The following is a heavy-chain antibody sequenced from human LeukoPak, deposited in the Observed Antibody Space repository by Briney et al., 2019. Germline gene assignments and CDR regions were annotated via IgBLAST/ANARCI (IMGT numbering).Heavy chain of an antibody. J-gene: IGHJ4*02. V-gene: IGHV4-39*01. Sequence: PSGTLSLSCTVSGDSIRTGSYYWGCIRQPPGKGLEWIGSIYYRGTSYYNPSLKRRVDISMNTSKNHYSLKLRSVTAADTAMYYCARQFYHDSGGADYWGQGDLVTVSS. CDR2: IYYRGTS. CDR3: ARQFYHDSGGADY. D-gene: IGHD3-22*01. CDR1: GDSIRTGSYY.